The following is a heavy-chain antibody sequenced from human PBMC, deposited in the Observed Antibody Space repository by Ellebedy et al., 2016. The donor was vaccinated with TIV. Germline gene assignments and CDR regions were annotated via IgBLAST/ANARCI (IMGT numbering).Heavy chain of an antibody. CDR2: IDPSGGTT. CDR1: GYTFTSYF. CDR3: ARATFGSGSYAYFDF. Sequence: AASVTVSCKASGYTFTSYFMHWVRQAPGRGLEWMGIIDPSGGTTNFAQKLQGRVTMTRDTSTSTIYMDLSSLRSEDTAIYYCARATFGSGSYAYFDFWGQGTLVTVSS. V-gene: IGHV1-46*04. D-gene: IGHD3-10*01. J-gene: IGHJ4*02.